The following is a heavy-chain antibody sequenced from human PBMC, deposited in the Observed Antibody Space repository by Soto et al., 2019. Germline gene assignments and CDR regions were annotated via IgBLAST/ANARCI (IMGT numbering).Heavy chain of an antibody. CDR1: GFSLSNARMG. Sequence: SGPTLVNPTETLTLTCTVSGFSLSNARMGVSWIRQPRGKALEWLAHIFSNDEISYSPSLKSRLTITKDTSKNQVVLTMTNMDPVDTATYYCAHRRGGYCYGYDFDYWGQGTLVTFSS. D-gene: IGHD5-18*01. J-gene: IGHJ4*02. V-gene: IGHV2-26*01. CDR2: IFSNDEI. CDR3: AHRRGGYCYGYDFDY.